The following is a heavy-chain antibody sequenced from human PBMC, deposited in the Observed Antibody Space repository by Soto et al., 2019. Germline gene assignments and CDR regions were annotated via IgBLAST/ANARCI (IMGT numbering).Heavy chain of an antibody. CDR2: ITDGGGDT. J-gene: IGHJ4*02. CDR3: AKASGASYPESRVFDF. CDR1: GFTFSSYA. D-gene: IGHD1-26*01. Sequence: GGSLRLSCAASGFTFSSYAMTWVRQAPGEGLEWVSVITDGGGDTLHADSVKGRFTISRDNSKNMLFLQMNSLRAEDTAIYYCAKASGASYPESRVFDFWGQGTRVTVSS. V-gene: IGHV3-23*01.